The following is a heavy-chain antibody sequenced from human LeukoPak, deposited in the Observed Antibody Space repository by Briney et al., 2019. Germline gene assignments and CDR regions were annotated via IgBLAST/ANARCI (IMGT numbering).Heavy chain of an antibody. CDR1: CSFXXXX. J-gene: IGHJ6*02. CDR3: ARHPSNRDGMDV. Sequence: CSFXXXXIGWVRQXPGKGLEWMGIIYPGDSDIRYSPSFQGQVTISADKSISTAYLQWSNLKASDTAMYYCARHPSNRDGMDVWGQGTTVTVSS. CDR2: IYPGDSDI. V-gene: IGHV5-51*01.